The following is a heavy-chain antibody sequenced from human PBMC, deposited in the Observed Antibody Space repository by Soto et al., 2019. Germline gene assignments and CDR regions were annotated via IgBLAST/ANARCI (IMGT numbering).Heavy chain of an antibody. CDR1: GFTFSSCV. Sequence: EVHLLESGGGLVHPGESLRLSCGASGFTFSSCVMTWVRQAPGQGLEWVSCITDSGTGTYYADSVKGRFTISRDNSKYTMHLQMNNLCAEDKAVYYCAKGLINGRWYAEDWGQGTLVTVSS. D-gene: IGHD6-13*01. J-gene: IGHJ4*02. V-gene: IGHV3-23*01. CDR3: AKGLINGRWYAED. CDR2: ITDSGTGT.